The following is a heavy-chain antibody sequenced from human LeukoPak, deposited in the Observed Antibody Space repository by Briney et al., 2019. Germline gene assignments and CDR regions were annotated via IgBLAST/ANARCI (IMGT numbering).Heavy chain of an antibody. CDR3: AKSLVSSGYRLDY. V-gene: IGHV3-43*01. CDR2: ISWDGGRI. D-gene: IGHD3-22*01. J-gene: IGHJ4*02. CDR1: GLSIGDYT. Sequence: GGSLRLSCEASGLSIGDYTMHWVRQAPGKGLEWVSLISWDGGRIHYVDSVKGRFTISRDNSKNSLYLQMNSLRTEDTALYYCAKSLVSSGYRLDYWGQGTLVTVSS.